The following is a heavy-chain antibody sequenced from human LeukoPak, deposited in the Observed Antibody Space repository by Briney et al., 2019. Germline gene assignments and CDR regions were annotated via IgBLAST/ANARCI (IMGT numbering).Heavy chain of an antibody. Sequence: GASVKVSCKASGYTFTSYGISWVRQAPGQGLEWMGWISAYNGNTNYAQKFQGRVTITADKSTSTAYMELSSLRSEDTAVYYCARVDDGEGYWGQGTLVTVSS. D-gene: IGHD3-10*01. J-gene: IGHJ4*02. V-gene: IGHV1-18*01. CDR1: GYTFTSYG. CDR2: ISAYNGNT. CDR3: ARVDDGEGY.